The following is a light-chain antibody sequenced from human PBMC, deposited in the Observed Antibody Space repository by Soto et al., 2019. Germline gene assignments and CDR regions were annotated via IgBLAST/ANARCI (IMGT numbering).Light chain of an antibody. Sequence: IQMTQSPSTLSASVGDRVTLTCRASQSINAWLAWYQQKPGKAPKLLIYDASSLQSGVPSRFGGSGSGTEFTLTISGLQPDDFATYYCQHYNIYSPWTFGQGTKVDIK. CDR2: DAS. V-gene: IGKV1-5*01. CDR1: QSINAW. J-gene: IGKJ1*01. CDR3: QHYNIYSPWT.